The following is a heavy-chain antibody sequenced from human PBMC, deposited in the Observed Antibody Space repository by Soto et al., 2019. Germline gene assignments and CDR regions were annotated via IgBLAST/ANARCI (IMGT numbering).Heavy chain of an antibody. CDR3: AKGIAAAAYAEYFPH. CDR1: GFTFSSYA. D-gene: IGHD6-13*01. CDR2: ISGSGGST. J-gene: IGHJ1*01. Sequence: EVQLLESGGGLVQPGGSLRLSCAASGFTFSSYAMSWVRQAPGKGLEWVSAISGSGGSTYYADSVKGRFTISRDNSKNTLYLQMNSPRAEYTAVYYCAKGIAAAAYAEYFPHWGQGTLVTVSS. V-gene: IGHV3-23*01.